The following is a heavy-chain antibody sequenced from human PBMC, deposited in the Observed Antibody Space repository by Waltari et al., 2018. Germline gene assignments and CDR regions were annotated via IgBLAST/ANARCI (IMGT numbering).Heavy chain of an antibody. Sequence: LVESVGALVQPGGSLPLTCTPSAFTFSRFAMNLVRQAPGKGLEWISYISASGTSVSYADSVKGRFTISRDNTRNSLLLQMNSLRAEDMAIYYCARDSRNFGVVRFDHWGQGTLLTVAS. D-gene: IGHD3-3*01. V-gene: IGHV3-48*03. CDR1: AFTFSRFA. J-gene: IGHJ4*02. CDR3: ARDSRNFGVVRFDH. CDR2: ISASGTSV.